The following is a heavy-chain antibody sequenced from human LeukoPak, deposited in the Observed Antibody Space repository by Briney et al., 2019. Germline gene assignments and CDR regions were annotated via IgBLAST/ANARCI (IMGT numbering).Heavy chain of an antibody. V-gene: IGHV4-59*08. CDR3: ARHPVGPGGMDV. CDR2: LAYSGST. Sequence: SETLSLTCTVSGASIKTFSWSWIRQSPGKGLEWIAYLAYSGSTQYSPSLKSRVTISIDTSNNQFSLRLDSVTAADTAVYFCARHPVGPGGMDVWGHGTTVLVSS. D-gene: IGHD3-16*01. CDR1: GASIKTFS. J-gene: IGHJ6*02.